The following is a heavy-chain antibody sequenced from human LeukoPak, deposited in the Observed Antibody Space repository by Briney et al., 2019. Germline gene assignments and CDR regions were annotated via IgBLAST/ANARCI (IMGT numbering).Heavy chain of an antibody. D-gene: IGHD1-26*01. Sequence: SETLSLTCTVSGGSVSRGGYYWNWIRQHPGKGLEWIGFTSYSEGTYYNPSLMSRITISVDRSRNQFSLKMRDVTAADTAVYFCATADWESFYFDSWGQGALVAVSS. CDR3: ATADWESFYFDS. CDR2: TSYSEGT. CDR1: GGSVSRGGYY. J-gene: IGHJ4*02. V-gene: IGHV4-31*03.